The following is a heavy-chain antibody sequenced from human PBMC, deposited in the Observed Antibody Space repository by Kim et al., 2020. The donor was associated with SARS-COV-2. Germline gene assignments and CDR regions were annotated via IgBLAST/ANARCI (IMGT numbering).Heavy chain of an antibody. V-gene: IGHV5-51*01. CDR3: ARFTMIGGDAFDI. Sequence: YSPSFQDQVTISADKSLSTAYLQWSSLKASDTAMYYCARFTMIGGDAFDIWGQGTMVTVSS. D-gene: IGHD3-22*01. J-gene: IGHJ3*02.